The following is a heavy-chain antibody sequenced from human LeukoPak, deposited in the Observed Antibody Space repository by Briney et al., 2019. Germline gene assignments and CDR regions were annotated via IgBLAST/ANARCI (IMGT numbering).Heavy chain of an antibody. CDR2: MNTDGTTT. D-gene: IGHD2-21*01. J-gene: IGHJ4*02. CDR1: GFPLGGYW. V-gene: IGHV3-74*01. CDR3: ARYVVASACFDS. Sequence: PGGSLRLSCAASGFPLGGYWMHWVRPAPGAGLVWVSRMNTDGTTTTYADSVRGRFTISRDNAKNTLYLQMNSLRAEDTAVYYCARYVVASACFDSWGQGTLVTVSS.